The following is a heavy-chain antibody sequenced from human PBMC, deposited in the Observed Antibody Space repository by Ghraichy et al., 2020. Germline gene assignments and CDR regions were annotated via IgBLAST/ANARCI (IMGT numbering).Heavy chain of an antibody. D-gene: IGHD6-6*01. CDR2: IKSKTDGGTT. J-gene: IGHJ4*02. Sequence: GGSLRLSCAASGFTFSNAWMNWVRQAPGKGLEWVDRIKSKTDGGTTDYAAPVKGRFTISRDDSKNTLYLQMNSLKTEDTAVYYCTTVAEVVAARPDFDYWGQGTLVTVSS. CDR3: TTVAEVVAARPDFDY. V-gene: IGHV3-15*07. CDR1: GFTFSNAW.